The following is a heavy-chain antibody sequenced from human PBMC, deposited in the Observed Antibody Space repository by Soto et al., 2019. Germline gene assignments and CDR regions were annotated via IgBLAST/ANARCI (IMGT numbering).Heavy chain of an antibody. V-gene: IGHV3-15*07. J-gene: IGHJ6*02. CDR2: IKSKTDGGTT. Sequence: EVQLVESGGGLVKPGGSLRLSCAASGFTFSNAWMNWVRQAPGKGLEWVGRIKSKTDGGTTDYAAPVKGRFTISRDASKNTLYLQMNSLKTEDTAVYYCTTTFLTVAEGAYYYYGMDVWGQGTTVTVSS. CDR3: TTTFLTVAEGAYYYYGMDV. D-gene: IGHD1-26*01. CDR1: GFTFSNAW.